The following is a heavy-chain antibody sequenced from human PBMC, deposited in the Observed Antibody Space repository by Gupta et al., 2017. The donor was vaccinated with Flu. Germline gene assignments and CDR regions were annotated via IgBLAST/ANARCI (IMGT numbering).Heavy chain of an antibody. J-gene: IGHJ5*02. Sequence: LEWIGYIYYSGSTYYNPSLKSRVTISVDTSKNQFSLKLSSVTAADTAVYYCARAFTDHCSSTSCYGDNWFDPWGQGTLVTVSS. CDR3: ARAFTDHCSSTSCYGDNWFDP. V-gene: IGHV4-31*02. CDR2: IYYSGST. D-gene: IGHD2-2*01.